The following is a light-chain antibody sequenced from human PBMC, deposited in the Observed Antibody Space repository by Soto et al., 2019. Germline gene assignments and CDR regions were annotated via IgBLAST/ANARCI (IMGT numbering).Light chain of an antibody. CDR1: QSVSSS. V-gene: IGKV3-15*01. CDR2: DTS. J-gene: IGKJ1*01. CDR3: QQYNSYRT. Sequence: EIVVTQSPATLSVSPGERVTLSCRASQSVSSSLAWYQQRPGQAPRLLIYDTSTRAAGIAARFSGSGSGTEFTLTISSLQPDDFATYYCQQYNSYRTFGQGTKVEIK.